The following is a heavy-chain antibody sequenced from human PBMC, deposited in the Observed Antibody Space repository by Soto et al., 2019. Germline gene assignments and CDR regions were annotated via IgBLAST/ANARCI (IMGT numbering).Heavy chain of an antibody. CDR2: IIPIFGTA. J-gene: IGHJ5*02. Sequence: QLQLVQSGAEVKKPGSSVKVSCKASVGTFSSYAISWVRQAPGQGLEWMGGIIPIFGTANYAQKFQGRVTITADEYTSTAYMELSRLRSEDTAVYYCARPTYRGWGGFDPWGQGTLVTVSS. V-gene: IGHV1-69*01. D-gene: IGHD3-16*01. CDR1: VGTFSSYA. CDR3: ARPTYRGWGGFDP.